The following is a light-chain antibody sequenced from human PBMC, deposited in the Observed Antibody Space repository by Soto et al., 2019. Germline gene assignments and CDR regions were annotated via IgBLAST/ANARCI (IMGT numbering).Light chain of an antibody. CDR3: AAWDDSLNYV. V-gene: IGLV1-44*01. Sequence: QAVVTQPPSASGTPGQRVTISCSGSSSNIGSNTVNWYQQPPGTAPKLLIYSNNQRPSGVPDRFSGSKSGTSASLAISGLQSEDEADYYCAAWDDSLNYVFGTGTKVTVL. CDR1: SSNIGSNT. CDR2: SNN. J-gene: IGLJ1*01.